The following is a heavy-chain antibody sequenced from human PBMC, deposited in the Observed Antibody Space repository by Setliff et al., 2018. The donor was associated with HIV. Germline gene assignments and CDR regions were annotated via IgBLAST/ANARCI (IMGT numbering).Heavy chain of an antibody. V-gene: IGHV4-38-2*02. J-gene: IGHJ5*02. CDR1: GQFISDGYY. Sequence: SETLSLTCTVSGQFISDGYYWGWIRQPPGKGLEWIGSVYHSGKTYYNPSLKSRVTMSADTSKNQIPLMLRSMTAADAAVYYCAKHDFGEGSCFDPWGQGSLVTVSS. D-gene: IGHD3-16*01. CDR2: VYHSGKT. CDR3: AKHDFGEGSCFDP.